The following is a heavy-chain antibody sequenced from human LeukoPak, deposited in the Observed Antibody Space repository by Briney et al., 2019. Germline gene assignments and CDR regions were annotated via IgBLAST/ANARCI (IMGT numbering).Heavy chain of an antibody. Sequence: GGSLRLSCAASGFTFSSYSMNWVRQAPGKGLEWVSSISSSSSYIYYADSVKGRFTISRDNSKNTLYLQMNSLRAEDTAVYYCARRRTTVTIDYWGQGTLVTVSS. J-gene: IGHJ4*02. V-gene: IGHV3-21*04. CDR1: GFTFSSYS. CDR3: ARRRTTVTIDY. D-gene: IGHD4-17*01. CDR2: ISSSSSYI.